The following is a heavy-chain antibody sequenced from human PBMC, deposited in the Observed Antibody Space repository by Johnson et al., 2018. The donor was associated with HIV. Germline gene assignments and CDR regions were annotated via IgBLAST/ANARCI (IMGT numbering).Heavy chain of an antibody. CDR2: ISYEGSNK. Sequence: QVQLVESGGGLVQPGGSLRLSCAASGFTFSSSAMHWVRQAPGKGLEWVAVISYEGSNKYYAEHVKGRFTIYRYNSKNTLYLQMNSLKTEDTAVYYCTTPGGTRGVFAFDIWGQGTMVTVSS. CDR1: GFTFSSSA. J-gene: IGHJ3*02. CDR3: TTPGGTRGVFAFDI. D-gene: IGHD4-23*01. V-gene: IGHV3-30*04.